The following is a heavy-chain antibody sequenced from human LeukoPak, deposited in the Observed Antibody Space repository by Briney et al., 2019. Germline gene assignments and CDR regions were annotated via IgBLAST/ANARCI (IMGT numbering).Heavy chain of an antibody. V-gene: IGHV3-23*01. Sequence: GGSLRLSCAVSGFTFSNYDMNWVRQAPGKGPEWVTTISASGIHIYYADSAKGRFTISRDNSRNTLELQMNSLRGEDTAVYYCVRMVSGDSWGQGALVTVTS. CDR3: VRMVSGDS. CDR1: GFTFSNYD. J-gene: IGHJ4*02. D-gene: IGHD2-8*01. CDR2: ISASGIHI.